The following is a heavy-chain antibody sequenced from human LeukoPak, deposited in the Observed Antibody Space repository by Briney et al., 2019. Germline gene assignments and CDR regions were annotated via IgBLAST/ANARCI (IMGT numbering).Heavy chain of an antibody. CDR2: IYTSGST. V-gene: IGHV4-61*09. Sequence: PSETLSLTCTVSGVSIRSGSFYWRWIRQPAGKGLEWIGHIYTSGSTNYNPSLKSRVTISVDTSKNRFSLTLTSVTAADTAVYYCARDSGYDIIDYWGQGTLVTVSS. CDR1: GVSIRSGSFY. J-gene: IGHJ4*02. D-gene: IGHD5-12*01. CDR3: ARDSGYDIIDY.